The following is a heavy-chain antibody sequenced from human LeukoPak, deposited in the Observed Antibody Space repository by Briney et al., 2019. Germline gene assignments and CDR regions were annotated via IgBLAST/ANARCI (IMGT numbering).Heavy chain of an antibody. J-gene: IGHJ5*02. Sequence: SETLSLTCAVYGGSFSDYYWSWIRQPPGKGLEWIGEINHSGSTNSNPSLKSRVTISIDTSKNQFSLKLSSVTAADTAVYYCARKNLSGWYSKRGWFDPWGQGTLVTVSS. V-gene: IGHV4-34*01. D-gene: IGHD6-19*01. CDR2: INHSGST. CDR1: GGSFSDYY. CDR3: ARKNLSGWYSKRGWFDP.